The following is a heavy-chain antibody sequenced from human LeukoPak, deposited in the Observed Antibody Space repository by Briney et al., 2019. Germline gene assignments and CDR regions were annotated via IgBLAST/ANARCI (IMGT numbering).Heavy chain of an antibody. CDR2: ISYDGSDK. D-gene: IGHD6-13*01. J-gene: IGHJ4*02. Sequence: PGGSLRLSREDSGFTFSTYGMHWVRQAPGKGLEWVALISYDGSDKNYADSVKGRFTISRDNSKSTLYLQMDSLRGDDAAVYYCAKAVGSISWSFDYWGQGTLVTVSS. CDR1: GFTFSTYG. CDR3: AKAVGSISWSFDY. V-gene: IGHV3-30*18.